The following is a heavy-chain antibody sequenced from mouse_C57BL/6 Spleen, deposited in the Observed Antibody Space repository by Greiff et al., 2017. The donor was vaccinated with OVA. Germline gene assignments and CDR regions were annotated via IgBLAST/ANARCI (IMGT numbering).Heavy chain of an antibody. CDR1: GFTFSDYG. Sequence: VQLQQSGGGLVKPGGSLKLSCAASGFTFSDYGMHWVRQAPEKGLEWVAYISSGSSTIYYADTVKGRFTISRDNAKNTLFLQMTSLRSEDTAMYYCARDYGSSPAWFAYWGQGTLVTVSA. CDR2: ISSGSSTI. J-gene: IGHJ3*01. D-gene: IGHD1-1*01. CDR3: ARDYGSSPAWFAY. V-gene: IGHV5-17*01.